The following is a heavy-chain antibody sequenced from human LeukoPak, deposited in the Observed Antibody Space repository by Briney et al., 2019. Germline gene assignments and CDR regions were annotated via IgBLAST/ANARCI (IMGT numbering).Heavy chain of an antibody. J-gene: IGHJ4*02. CDR2: ISWRSGNI. V-gene: IGHV3-9*01. CDR3: VKDSTAVGSAFDC. CDR1: GFTFDGYA. D-gene: IGHD6-13*01. Sequence: GGSLRLSCVVSGFTFDGYAMHWVRQGPGKGLEWVSGISWRSGNIGYADSVKGRFTISRDNTKNSLFLQMNSLRPEDTALYYCVKDSTAVGSAFDCWGQGTLVTVSS.